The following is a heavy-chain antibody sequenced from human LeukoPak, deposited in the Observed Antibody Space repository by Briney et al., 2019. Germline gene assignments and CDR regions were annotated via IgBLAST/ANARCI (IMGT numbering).Heavy chain of an antibody. V-gene: IGHV3-23*01. Sequence: GGSLRLSCAASGFTFSNYAMSWVRQAPGMGLEWVSSISGSGGSTNYADSVKGRFTISRDNSKNTLYLQMNSLRAEDTAVYYCGSRDPCIGGCYGLGSWGQGTLVTVSS. CDR3: GSRDPCIGGCYGLGS. J-gene: IGHJ5*01. CDR1: GFTFSNYA. D-gene: IGHD2-15*01. CDR2: ISGSGGST.